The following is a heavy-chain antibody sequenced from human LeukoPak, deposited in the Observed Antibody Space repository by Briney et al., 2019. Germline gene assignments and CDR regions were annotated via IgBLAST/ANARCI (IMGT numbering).Heavy chain of an antibody. D-gene: IGHD4-23*01. CDR3: ARETPSRYFDY. CDR1: GYTLTTYD. Sequence: ASVKVSCKASGYTLTTYDINWVRQAPGQGLEWRGWMNPNSGRTGYALKFQDRISITRNTSISTAYMELSSLESEDTAVYYCARETPSRYFDYWGQGTLVTVSS. J-gene: IGHJ4*02. V-gene: IGHV1-8*01. CDR2: MNPNSGRT.